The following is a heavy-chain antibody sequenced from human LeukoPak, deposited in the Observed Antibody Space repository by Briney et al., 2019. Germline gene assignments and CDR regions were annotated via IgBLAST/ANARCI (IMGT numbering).Heavy chain of an antibody. CDR1: GFAFSSYG. Sequence: GGSLRLSCAASGFAFSSYGMHWVRQAPGKGLEWVAFIRYDGSNKYYADSVKGRFTISRDNSKNTLYLQMNSLRAEDTAVYYCAKDNPQELLWFGGSFDYWGQGTLVTVSS. J-gene: IGHJ4*02. CDR2: IRYDGSNK. CDR3: AKDNPQELLWFGGSFDY. V-gene: IGHV3-30*02. D-gene: IGHD3-10*01.